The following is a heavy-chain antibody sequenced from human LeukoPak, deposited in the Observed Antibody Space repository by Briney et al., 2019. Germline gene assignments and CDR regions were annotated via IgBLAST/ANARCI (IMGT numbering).Heavy chain of an antibody. CDR1: GVSISSSSYY. CDR3: ARQVRRYYDSSGYPDY. CDR2: IYYSGST. Sequence: SETLSLTCTVSGVSISSSSYYWGWIRQPPGKGLEWIGSIYYSGSTYYNPSLKSRVTISVDTSKNQFSLELSSVTAADTAVYYCARQVRRYYDSSGYPDYWGQGTLVTVSS. V-gene: IGHV4-39*01. D-gene: IGHD3-22*01. J-gene: IGHJ4*02.